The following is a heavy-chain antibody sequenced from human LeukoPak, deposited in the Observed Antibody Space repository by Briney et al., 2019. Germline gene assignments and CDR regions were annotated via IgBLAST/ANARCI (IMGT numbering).Heavy chain of an antibody. Sequence: ASVKLSCKASGYSFTSYDINWLRQATGQGLGWRGWMNPNSGNKGYAKKFQGSVTITRNTSIRTAYMELGSLRSEDTAVYYCARGQSSWNYYYYYMDVWGKGTTVTVSS. CDR2: MNPNSGNK. D-gene: IGHD6-13*01. CDR3: ARGQSSWNYYYYYMDV. CDR1: GYSFTSYD. V-gene: IGHV1-8*03. J-gene: IGHJ6*03.